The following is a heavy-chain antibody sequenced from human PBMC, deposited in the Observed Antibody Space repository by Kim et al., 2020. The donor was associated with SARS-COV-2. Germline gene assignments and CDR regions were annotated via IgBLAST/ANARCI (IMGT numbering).Heavy chain of an antibody. Sequence: SETLSLTCTVSGGSISSGGYYWSWIRQHPGKGLEWIGYIYYSGSTYYNPSLKSRVTISVDTSKNQFSLKLSSVTAADTAVYYCASKYYDILTGYYGVDYWGQGTLVTVSS. CDR2: IYYSGST. CDR3: ASKYYDILTGYYGVDY. J-gene: IGHJ4*02. CDR1: GGSISSGGYY. D-gene: IGHD3-9*01. V-gene: IGHV4-31*03.